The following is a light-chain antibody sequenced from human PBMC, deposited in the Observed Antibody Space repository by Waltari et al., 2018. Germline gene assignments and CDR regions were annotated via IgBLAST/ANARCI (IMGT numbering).Light chain of an antibody. Sequence: RATLSCRASQTVSSISFTWYQQKPGQAPRLLIYGTSNRAIGIPDRFSGSGSGTDFTLTISRLEPEDFAVYYCQQYDGIVVTFGGGTKVEI. J-gene: IGKJ4*01. CDR3: QQYDGIVVT. CDR2: GTS. V-gene: IGKV3-20*01. CDR1: QTVSSIS.